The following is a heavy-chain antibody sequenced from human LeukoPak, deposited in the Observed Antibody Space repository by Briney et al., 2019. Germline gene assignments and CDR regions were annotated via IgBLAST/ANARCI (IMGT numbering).Heavy chain of an antibody. J-gene: IGHJ3*02. V-gene: IGHV1-69*04. Sequence: SVKVSCKASGGTFSSYAISWVRQAPGQGLEWMGRIIPILGIANYAQKFQGRVTITADKSTSTAYMELSSLRSEDTAVYYCADNRGGYNNAFDIWGQGTMVTVSS. D-gene: IGHD5-24*01. CDR2: IIPILGIA. CDR3: ADNRGGYNNAFDI. CDR1: GGTFSSYA.